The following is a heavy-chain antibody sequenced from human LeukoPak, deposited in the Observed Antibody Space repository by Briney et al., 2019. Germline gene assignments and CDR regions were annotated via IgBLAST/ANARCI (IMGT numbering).Heavy chain of an antibody. CDR2: INHSGST. V-gene: IGHV4-34*01. D-gene: IGHD6-13*01. CDR1: GGSFSGYY. J-gene: IGHJ4*02. CDR3: ARGGIAAAIDY. Sequence: SETLSLTCAVYGGSFSGYYWSWIRQPPGKGLGWIGEINHSGSTNYNPSLKSRVTISVETSKDQFSLKLSSVTAADTAVYYCARGGIAAAIDYWGQGTLVTVSS.